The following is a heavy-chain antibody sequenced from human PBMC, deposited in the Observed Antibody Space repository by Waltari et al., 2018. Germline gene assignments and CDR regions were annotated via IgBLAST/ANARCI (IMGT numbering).Heavy chain of an antibody. CDR2: IKQDGSEK. J-gene: IGHJ6*03. CDR1: EFTFSSYW. V-gene: IGHV3-7*03. CDR3: ARGRGHYYYMDV. Sequence: EVQLVESGGGLVQPGGYLRLTCVASEFTFSSYWINWVRQAPGKGLEWVAPIKQDGSEKYYVDSVKGRFTISRDNAKNSLYLQMNSLRAEDTAVYYCARGRGHYYYMDVWGKGTTVTVSS. D-gene: IGHD3-10*01.